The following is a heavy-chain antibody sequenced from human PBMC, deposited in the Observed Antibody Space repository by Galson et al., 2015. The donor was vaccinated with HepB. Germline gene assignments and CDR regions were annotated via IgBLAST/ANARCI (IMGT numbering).Heavy chain of an antibody. CDR2: SSWNSGSI. CDR3: AKDGEGGQMLGGDFDY. D-gene: IGHD1-26*01. V-gene: IGHV3-9*01. J-gene: IGHJ4*02. Sequence: SLRLSCAASGFTFDDYAMHWVRQARGKGLEWVSGSSWNSGSIGYADSVKGRFTISRDNAKNSLYLQMNSLRAEDTALYYCAKDGEGGQMLGGDFDYWGQGTLVTVSS. CDR1: GFTFDDYA.